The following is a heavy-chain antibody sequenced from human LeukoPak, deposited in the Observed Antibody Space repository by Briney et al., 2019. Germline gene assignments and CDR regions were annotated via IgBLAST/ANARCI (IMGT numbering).Heavy chain of an antibody. CDR3: ARIRGSLFDLDY. J-gene: IGHJ4*02. CDR1: GFSLSNARMG. CDR2: IFSNDEK. D-gene: IGHD3-9*01. Sequence: ESGLTLVNPTETFTLTCTVSGFSLSNARMGVSWIGQPQGKALEWLAHIFSNDEKSYSTSLKSRLTISKDTSKSQVVLTMTNMDPVDTATYYCARIRGSLFDLDYWGEGTLVTVSS. V-gene: IGHV2-26*01.